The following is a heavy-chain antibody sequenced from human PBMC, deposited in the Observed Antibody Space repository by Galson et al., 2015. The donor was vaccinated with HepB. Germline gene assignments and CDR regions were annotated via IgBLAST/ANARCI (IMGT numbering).Heavy chain of an antibody. D-gene: IGHD6-6*01. CDR1: GDSVSSTSAT. CDR2: TYYRSKWYN. Sequence: CAISGDSVSSTSATWYWIRQSPSRGLEWLGRTYYRSKWYNDYAVSVKSRITINPDTSKNQSSLQLNSVTPEDTAVYYCARDSAARTAFDYWGQGTLVTVSS. CDR3: ARDSAARTAFDY. J-gene: IGHJ4*02. V-gene: IGHV6-1*01.